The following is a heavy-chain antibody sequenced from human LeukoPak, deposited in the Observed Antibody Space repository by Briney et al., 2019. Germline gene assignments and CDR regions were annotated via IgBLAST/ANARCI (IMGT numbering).Heavy chain of an antibody. Sequence: GSVKGRFTISRDNANNLLYLQMNSLRDEDTAVYYCAGNDDGDYGIDYRGQGTLVTVSS. V-gene: IGHV3-7*01. CDR3: AGNDDGDYGIDY. J-gene: IGHJ4*02. D-gene: IGHD4-17*01.